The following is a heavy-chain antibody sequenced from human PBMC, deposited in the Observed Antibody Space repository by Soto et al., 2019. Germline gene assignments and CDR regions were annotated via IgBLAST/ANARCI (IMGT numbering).Heavy chain of an antibody. V-gene: IGHV3-9*01. CDR3: AKDVTAAAGGDFDY. CDR1: GFTFDDYA. Sequence: EVQLVESGGGLVQPGRSLRLSCAASGFTFDDYAMHWVRQAPGKGLEWVSGISWNSGSIGYADSVKGRFTISRDNAKNYLYLQMNSLRAEDTALYYCAKDVTAAAGGDFDYWGQGTLVTVSS. D-gene: IGHD6-13*01. CDR2: ISWNSGSI. J-gene: IGHJ4*02.